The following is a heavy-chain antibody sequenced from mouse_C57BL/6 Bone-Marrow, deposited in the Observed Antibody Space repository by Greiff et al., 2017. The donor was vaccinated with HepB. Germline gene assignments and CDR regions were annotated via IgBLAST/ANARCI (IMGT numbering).Heavy chain of an antibody. CDR3: ARHEELRRGDYYAMDY. Sequence: QVQLQQSGAELVKPGASVKLSCKASGYTFTEYTIHWVKQRSGQGLEWIGWFYPGSGSIKYNEKFKDKATLTADKSSSTVYMEISRLTSEDSAVYFCARHEELRRGDYYAMDYWGQGTSVTVSS. CDR1: GYTFTEYT. V-gene: IGHV1-62-2*01. D-gene: IGHD2-4*01. CDR2: FYPGSGSI. J-gene: IGHJ4*01.